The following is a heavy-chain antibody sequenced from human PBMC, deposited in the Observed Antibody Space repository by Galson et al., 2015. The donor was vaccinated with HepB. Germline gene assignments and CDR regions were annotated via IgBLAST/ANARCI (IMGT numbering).Heavy chain of an antibody. CDR2: ITTSSSYI. J-gene: IGHJ4*02. CDR3: ARVEYSSSWYQDY. Sequence: LRLSCAASGFTFSSYSMNWVRQAPGKGLKWVSSITTSSSYIYYADSVKSRFTISRDNAKNSLYLQMNSLRAEDTAVYYCARVEYSSSWYQDYWGQGTLVTVSS. V-gene: IGHV3-21*01. D-gene: IGHD6-13*01. CDR1: GFTFSSYS.